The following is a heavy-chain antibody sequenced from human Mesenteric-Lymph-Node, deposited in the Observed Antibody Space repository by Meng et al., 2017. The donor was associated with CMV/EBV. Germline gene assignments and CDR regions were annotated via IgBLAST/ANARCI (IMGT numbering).Heavy chain of an antibody. V-gene: IGHV4-31*02. CDR1: GGSRTSGNLY. Sequence: GGSRTSGNLYWTWLRRHPGKGLEWIGYIYYTGTTYYNPSLRSRLAISIETSKNQFSLNLSSVTVADTAVYYCARVGIRSGYSIDYWGQGTLVTVSS. J-gene: IGHJ4*02. CDR3: ARVGIRSGYSIDY. D-gene: IGHD5-12*01. CDR2: IYYTGTT.